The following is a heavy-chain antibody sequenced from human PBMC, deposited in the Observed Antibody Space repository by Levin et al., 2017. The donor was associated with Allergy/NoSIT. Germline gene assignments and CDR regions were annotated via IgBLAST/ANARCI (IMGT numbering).Heavy chain of an antibody. D-gene: IGHD5-18*01. V-gene: IGHV3-9*01. CDR2: ISWNSGSI. J-gene: IGHJ6*02. Sequence: GGSLRLSCAASGFTFDDYAMHWVRQAPGKGLEWVSGISWNSGSIGYADSVKGRFTISRDNAKNSLYLQMNSLRAEDTALYYCAKNSPYYYYYGMDVWGQGTTVTVSS. CDR3: AKNSPYYYYYGMDV. CDR1: GFTFDDYA.